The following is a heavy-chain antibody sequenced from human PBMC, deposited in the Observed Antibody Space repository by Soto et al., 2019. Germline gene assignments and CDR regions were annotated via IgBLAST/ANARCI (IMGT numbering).Heavy chain of an antibody. V-gene: IGHV4-30-4*01. CDR1: GPSXTSGXXX. Sequence: QVQLQESGPGLVKASQTLSLTCTVSGPSXTSGXXXXXXXRQPPGRGLEWIGYIHYSETIYYNPSLKRRVQILVETFKNQFSLEVSSVTAAYTAVYYCARAHRYYDYPDIWGQGTTVTVSS. CDR3: ARAHRYYDYPDI. CDR2: IHYSETI. J-gene: IGHJ3*02. D-gene: IGHD3-22*01.